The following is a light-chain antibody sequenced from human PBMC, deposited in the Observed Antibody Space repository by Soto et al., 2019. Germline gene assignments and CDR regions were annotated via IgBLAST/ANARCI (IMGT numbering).Light chain of an antibody. Sequence: IRVTQSPATLSVKQGERATLSCRASQSVSSNLAWYQQKPGQAPRLLIYGASTRATGIPARFSGSGSGTEFTLTISSLQSEDFAVYYCQQYNNWPWTFGQGTNVAI. J-gene: IGKJ1*01. CDR1: QSVSSN. CDR3: QQYNNWPWT. CDR2: GAS. V-gene: IGKV3-15*01.